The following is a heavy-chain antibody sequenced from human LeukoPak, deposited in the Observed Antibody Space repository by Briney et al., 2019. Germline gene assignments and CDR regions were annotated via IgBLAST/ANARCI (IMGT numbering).Heavy chain of an antibody. J-gene: IGHJ4*02. V-gene: IGHV1-69*01. D-gene: IGHD1-26*01. CDR3: ARALSGSYHGYDY. CDR1: GGTFSSYA. Sequence: APVKVSCKASGGTFSSYAISWVRQAPGQGLEWMGGIIPIFGTANFAQKFQGRVTITADESTSTAYMELSSLRSEDTAVYYCARALSGSYHGYDYWGQGTLVTVSS. CDR2: IIPIFGTA.